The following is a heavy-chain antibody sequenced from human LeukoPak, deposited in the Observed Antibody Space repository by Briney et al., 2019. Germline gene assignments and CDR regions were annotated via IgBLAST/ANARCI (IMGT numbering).Heavy chain of an antibody. V-gene: IGHV3-7*01. J-gene: IGHJ4*02. CDR1: GFTFSSYW. D-gene: IGHD3-22*01. Sequence: GGSLRLSCAASGFTFSSYWMTWVRQAPGKGLEWVANIKQDGSQKFYLDSVKGRFTISRDNAKESLFLQMNSLRAEDTAVYYCARHYDSTAYSLDYWGQGTLVAVSS. CDR2: IKQDGSQK. CDR3: ARHYDSTAYSLDY.